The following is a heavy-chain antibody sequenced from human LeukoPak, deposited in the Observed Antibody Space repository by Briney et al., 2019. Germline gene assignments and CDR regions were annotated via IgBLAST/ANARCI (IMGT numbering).Heavy chain of an antibody. CDR3: ARPIGDPRYWYIDL. J-gene: IGHJ2*01. CDR2: IYPGDSDT. Sequence: GESLKISSKGSGYNFASYWVGWVRQRPGKDLEWIGIIYPGDSDTTYSPSFQGQVTISVDKSVNTAYLQWNSLKASDTAMYYCARPIGDPRYWYIDLWGRRTLITVSS. D-gene: IGHD4-17*01. CDR1: GYNFASYW. V-gene: IGHV5-51*01.